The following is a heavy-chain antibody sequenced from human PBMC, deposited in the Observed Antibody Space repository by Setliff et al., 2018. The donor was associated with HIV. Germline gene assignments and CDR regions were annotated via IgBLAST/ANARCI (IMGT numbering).Heavy chain of an antibody. CDR3: ARGGNSRAAWFDP. CDR1: GGSVTSGGHY. CDR2: IHYTGSN. D-gene: IGHD6-6*01. Sequence: SETLSLTCTVSGGSVTSGGHYWSWIRQQPGKAPEWIGYIHYTGSNFYNPSLTDRLTISVDTSKNHFSLKLSYVTAADTAVYYCARGGNSRAAWFDPWGQGTLVTVSS. J-gene: IGHJ5*02. V-gene: IGHV4-31*02.